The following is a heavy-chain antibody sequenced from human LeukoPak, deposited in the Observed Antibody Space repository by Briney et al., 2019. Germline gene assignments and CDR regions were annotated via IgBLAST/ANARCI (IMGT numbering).Heavy chain of an antibody. Sequence: ASVKVSCKASGYTFTSYAMNWVRQAPGQGLEWMGWINTNTGNPTYAQGFTGRFVFSLDTSVSTAYLQISSLKAEDTAVYYCATGLCSSTSCYHSYGMDAWGQGTTVTVSS. D-gene: IGHD2-2*01. CDR2: INTNTGNP. CDR1: GYTFTSYA. V-gene: IGHV7-4-1*02. J-gene: IGHJ6*02. CDR3: ATGLCSSTSCYHSYGMDA.